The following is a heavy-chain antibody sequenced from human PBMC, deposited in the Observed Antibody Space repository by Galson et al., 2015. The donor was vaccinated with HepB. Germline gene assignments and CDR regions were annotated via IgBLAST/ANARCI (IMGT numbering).Heavy chain of an antibody. CDR1: GGTFSSYA. D-gene: IGHD1/OR15-1a*01. J-gene: IGHJ4*02. CDR2: IIPILGIA. CDR3: ARGEGITGTINDC. V-gene: IGHV1-69*04. Sequence: SVKVSCKASGGTFSSYAISWVRQAPGQGLEWMGRIIPILGIANYAQKFQGRVTITADKSTSTAYMELSSLRSEDTAVYYCARGEGITGTINDCWGQGTLVPVSS.